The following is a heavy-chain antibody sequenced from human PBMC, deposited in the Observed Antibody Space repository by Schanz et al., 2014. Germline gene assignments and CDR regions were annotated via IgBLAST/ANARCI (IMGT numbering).Heavy chain of an antibody. J-gene: IGHJ4*02. CDR1: GYTFTSYG. CDR3: ARDGEAAAGCDY. Sequence: QGQLVQSGAEVKKPGASVKVSCKASGYTFTSYGITWVRQAPGQGLEWMGWISAFDDKTDYAQNFQGRLIMTTDTSTTTVYMELRGLRSDDTAVYYCARDGEAAAGCDYWGQGTLVTVSS. D-gene: IGHD6-13*01. CDR2: ISAFDDKT. V-gene: IGHV1-18*01.